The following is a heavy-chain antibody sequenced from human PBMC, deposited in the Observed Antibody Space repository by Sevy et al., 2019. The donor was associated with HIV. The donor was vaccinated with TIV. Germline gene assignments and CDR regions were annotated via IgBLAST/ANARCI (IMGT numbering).Heavy chain of an antibody. CDR1: GFSFSNYW. Sequence: GGSLRLSCAASGFSFSNYWMQWVRQAPGKGLEWVANIKQDESEKYYVASVKGRFTISRDNAKNSVYLEMNSLRPEDTAIYYCAKGNSGSFDYWGQGTLVTVSS. CDR3: AKGNSGSFDY. J-gene: IGHJ4*02. V-gene: IGHV3-7*01. CDR2: IKQDESEK. D-gene: IGHD3-22*01.